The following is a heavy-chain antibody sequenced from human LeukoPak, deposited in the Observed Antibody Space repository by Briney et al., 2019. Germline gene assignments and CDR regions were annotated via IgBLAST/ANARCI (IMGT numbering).Heavy chain of an antibody. V-gene: IGHV1-2*02. D-gene: IGHD3-10*01. CDR3: ARDRGNYYASGSYYAP. J-gene: IGHJ5*02. CDR1: GYTFTGYY. Sequence: GASVKVSCKASGYTFTGYYMHWVRQAPGQGLEWMGWINPDSGGTNYVQRFQGRVSMTRDTSITTAYLELSSLTSDDTAVYYCARDRGNYYASGSYYAPWGQGTLVTVSS. CDR2: INPDSGGT.